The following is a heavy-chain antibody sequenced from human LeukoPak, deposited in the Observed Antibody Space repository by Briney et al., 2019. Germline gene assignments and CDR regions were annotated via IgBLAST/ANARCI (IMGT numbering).Heavy chain of an antibody. CDR1: GFTFDDYG. Sequence: GGSLRLSCAAFGFTFDDYGMSWVRQAPGKGLEWVSGINWNGGSTGYADSVKGRFTISRDNAKNSLYLQMNSLRAEDTALYYCAREGYYGSGSPYYYYYMDVWGKGTTVTVSS. J-gene: IGHJ6*03. CDR3: AREGYYGSGSPYYYYYMDV. V-gene: IGHV3-20*04. CDR2: INWNGGST. D-gene: IGHD3-10*01.